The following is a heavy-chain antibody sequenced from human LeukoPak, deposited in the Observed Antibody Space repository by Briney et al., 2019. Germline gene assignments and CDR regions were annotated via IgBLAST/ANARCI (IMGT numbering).Heavy chain of an antibody. J-gene: IGHJ6*02. CDR3: ARMESWELPVSATKYYYGMDV. CDR1: GFTFSSYW. Sequence: GGSLRLSCAASGFTFSSYWMGWVRRAPGKGLEWVANIKQDGSEKYYVDSVKGRFTISRDNAKNSLYLQMNSLRAEDTAVYYCARMESWELPVSATKYYYGMDVWGQGTTVTVSS. CDR2: IKQDGSEK. D-gene: IGHD1-26*01. V-gene: IGHV3-7*01.